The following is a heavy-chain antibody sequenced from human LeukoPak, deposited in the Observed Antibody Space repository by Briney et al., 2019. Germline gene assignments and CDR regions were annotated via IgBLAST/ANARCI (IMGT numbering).Heavy chain of an antibody. J-gene: IGHJ6*02. V-gene: IGHV1-69*13. Sequence: ASVKVSCKASGGTFSSYAISWVRRAPGQGLEWMGGIIPIFGTANYAQRFQGRVTITADESTSTAYMELSSLRSEDTAVYYCARESGGTYDSLLGYYYGMDVWGQGTTVTVSS. D-gene: IGHD3-3*01. CDR2: IIPIFGTA. CDR1: GGTFSSYA. CDR3: ARESGGTYDSLLGYYYGMDV.